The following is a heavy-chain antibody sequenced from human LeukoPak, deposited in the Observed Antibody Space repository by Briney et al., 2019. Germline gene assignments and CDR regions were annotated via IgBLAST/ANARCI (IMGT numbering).Heavy chain of an antibody. Sequence: MPSETLSLTCAVYGGSFSGYYWSWIRQPPGKGLEWIGEINHSGSTNYNPSLKSRVTISVDTSKNQFSLKLSSVTAADTAIYYCARNRPVYWNFDLWGRGTLVSVSS. J-gene: IGHJ2*01. CDR2: INHSGST. V-gene: IGHV4-34*01. CDR1: GGSFSGYY. D-gene: IGHD2/OR15-2a*01. CDR3: ARNRPVYWNFDL.